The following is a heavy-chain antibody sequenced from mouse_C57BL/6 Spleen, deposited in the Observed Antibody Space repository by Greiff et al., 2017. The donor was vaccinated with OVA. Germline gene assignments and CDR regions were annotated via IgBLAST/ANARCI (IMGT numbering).Heavy chain of an antibody. CDR2: ISYDGSN. CDR1: GYSITSGYS. D-gene: IGHD4-1*01. Sequence: EVKLVESGPGLVKPSQSLSLTCSVTGYSITSGYSWNWIRQFPGNKLEWMGYISYDGSNNYNPSLKNRISITRDTSKNQFFLKLNSVTTEDTATYYCARGTGTWFAYWGQGTLVTVSA. CDR3: ARGTGTWFAY. J-gene: IGHJ3*01. V-gene: IGHV3-6*01.